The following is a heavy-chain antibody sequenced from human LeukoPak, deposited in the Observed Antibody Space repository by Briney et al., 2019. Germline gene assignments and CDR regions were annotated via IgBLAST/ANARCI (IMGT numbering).Heavy chain of an antibody. CDR1: GFTFDTYT. V-gene: IGHV3-21*04. CDR3: AKDIQTWPRFPDY. D-gene: IGHD5-12*01. CDR2: ISMSGSFI. J-gene: IGHJ4*02. Sequence: GGSLRLSCTASGFTFDTYTMNWVRQAPGKGLEWVSSISMSGSFIYYADSLKARFTISRDNAKNSLFLQMNSLRAEDTAVYYCAKDIQTWPRFPDYWGQGTLVTVSS.